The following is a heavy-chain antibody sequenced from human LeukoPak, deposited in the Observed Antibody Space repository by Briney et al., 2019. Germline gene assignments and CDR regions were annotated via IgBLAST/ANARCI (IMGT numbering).Heavy chain of an antibody. Sequence: GSLRLSCAASGFTFSDYEMNWVRQAPGKGLEWVSYISSSGRRIYYADSVKGRFTISRDNAKNSLYLQMNSLRVDDTAIYYCARGPRDPTEYCSRGTCSPTYEVWGQGTLVTVSS. CDR1: GFTFSDYE. D-gene: IGHD2-15*01. J-gene: IGHJ4*02. CDR2: ISSSGRRI. V-gene: IGHV3-48*03. CDR3: ARGPRDPTEYCSRGTCSPTYEV.